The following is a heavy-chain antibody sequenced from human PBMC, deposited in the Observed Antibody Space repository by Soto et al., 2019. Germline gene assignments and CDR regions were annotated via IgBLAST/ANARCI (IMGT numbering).Heavy chain of an antibody. V-gene: IGHV3-23*01. CDR2: ISGSGGST. J-gene: IGHJ4*02. Sequence: EVQLLESGGGLVQPGGSLRLSCAASGFTFSSYAMSWVRQAPGKGLEWVSAISGSGGSTYYADSVKGRFTISRDNSRNTLYLQMTSLRAEDTAVYYCAKVGRMFDYGDYDPVSWGQGTLVTVSS. D-gene: IGHD4-17*01. CDR3: AKVGRMFDYGDYDPVS. CDR1: GFTFSSYA.